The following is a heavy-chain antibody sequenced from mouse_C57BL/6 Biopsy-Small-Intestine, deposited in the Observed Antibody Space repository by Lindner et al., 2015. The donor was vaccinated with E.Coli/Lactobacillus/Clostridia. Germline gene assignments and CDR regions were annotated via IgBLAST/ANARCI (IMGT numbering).Heavy chain of an antibody. CDR2: INPNSGGT. J-gene: IGHJ1*01. CDR1: GYTFSGNY. Sequence: SVKVSCKASGYTFSGNYIQWVRQAPGQGLEWMGWINPNSGGTDYAQEFQGRVTMTRDTSITTAYMELSRLTHDDTAVYYCARDRSAYAFDIWGQGTSVTVS. V-gene: IGHV1S29*02. D-gene: IGHD6-5*01. CDR3: ARDRSAYAFDI.